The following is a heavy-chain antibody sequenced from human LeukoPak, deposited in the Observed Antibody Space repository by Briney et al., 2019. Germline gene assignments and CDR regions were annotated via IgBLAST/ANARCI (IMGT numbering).Heavy chain of an antibody. D-gene: IGHD5-18*01. V-gene: IGHV3-21*01. Sequence: AGSLRLSCAASAFTFSSYSMNWVRQAPGKGLEWVSSISSSSSYIYYADSVKGRFAISRDNAKNSLYLQINSLRAEDTAVYYCARYLEYSYAPIWGQGTLVTVSS. CDR1: AFTFSSYS. CDR2: ISSSSSYI. CDR3: ARYLEYSYAPI. J-gene: IGHJ4*02.